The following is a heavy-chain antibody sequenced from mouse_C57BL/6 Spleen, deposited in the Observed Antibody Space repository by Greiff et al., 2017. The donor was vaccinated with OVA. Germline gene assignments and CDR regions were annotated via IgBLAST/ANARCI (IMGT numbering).Heavy chain of an antibody. J-gene: IGHJ3*01. CDR3: ARSTAQATSWFAD. D-gene: IGHD3-2*02. V-gene: IGHV1-22*01. CDR1: GYTFTDYN. Sequence: EVQLQQSGPELVKPGASVKMSCKASGYTFTDYNMHWVKQSHGKSLEWIGYINPNNGGTSYNQKFKGKATLTVNKSSSTAYMELRSLTSEDSAVYYCARSTAQATSWFADWGQGTLVTVSA. CDR2: INPNNGGT.